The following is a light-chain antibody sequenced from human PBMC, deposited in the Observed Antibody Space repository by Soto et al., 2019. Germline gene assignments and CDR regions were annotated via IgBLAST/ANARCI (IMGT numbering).Light chain of an antibody. CDR2: AAS. CDR3: QKYNSAPLT. CDR1: QGIRNY. V-gene: IGKV1-27*01. J-gene: IGKJ3*01. Sequence: DIQMTQSPSSLSASVGDRVTITCRASQGIRNYLAWYQQKSGKVPKLLIYAASTLQSGVPSRFSGSGSGTDFSLIISSLQPEDVATYYCQKYNSAPLTFGPGTKVEIK.